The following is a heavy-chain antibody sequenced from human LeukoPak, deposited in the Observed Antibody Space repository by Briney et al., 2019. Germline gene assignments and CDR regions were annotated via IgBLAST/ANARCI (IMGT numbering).Heavy chain of an antibody. CDR2: IFYSGST. V-gene: IGHV4-59*08. Sequence: SETLSLTCTVSGGSISSYYWSWIRQPPGKGLDWIDYIFYSGSTKYSPSLKSRVTISVDSSKNQFSLKLNSVTAADTAVYYCARHLGGSGSHDAFDIWGHGTMVTVSS. J-gene: IGHJ3*02. CDR1: GGSISSYY. D-gene: IGHD3-10*01. CDR3: ARHLGGSGSHDAFDI.